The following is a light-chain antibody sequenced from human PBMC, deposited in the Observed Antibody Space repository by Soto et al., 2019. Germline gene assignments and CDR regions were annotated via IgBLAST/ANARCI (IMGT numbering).Light chain of an antibody. CDR3: QQYDNWLT. J-gene: IGKJ4*01. CDR2: GAS. Sequence: EIVMTQSPATLPVSPGERVTLSCRASQSISNHLAWYQHKPGQAPRLLIYGASTRTTGIPSRFSGSGSGTEFTLTISSLQSEDYAVYYCQQYDNWLTFGGGTKVEIK. V-gene: IGKV3-15*01. CDR1: QSISNH.